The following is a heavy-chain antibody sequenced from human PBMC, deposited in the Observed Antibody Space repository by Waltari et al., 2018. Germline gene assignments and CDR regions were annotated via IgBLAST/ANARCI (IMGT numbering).Heavy chain of an antibody. D-gene: IGHD1-26*01. Sequence: QVQLVQSGTEVKKPGASVKVSCKASTYFFTGYVLDWVRQAPGQRLEWMGWMNPNNHNTGYAERYQGRVTMSANISTGTFYMELSRLKSEDTAVDYCAGGGARGLSLGYWGQGTLVTVSS. CDR3: AGGGARGLSLGY. J-gene: IGHJ4*02. CDR2: MNPNNHNT. CDR1: TYFFTGYV. V-gene: IGHV1-8*02.